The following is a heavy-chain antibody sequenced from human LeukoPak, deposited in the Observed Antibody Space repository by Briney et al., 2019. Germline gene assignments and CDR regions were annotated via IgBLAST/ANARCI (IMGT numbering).Heavy chain of an antibody. CDR2: ISGSGGST. D-gene: IGHD6-19*01. CDR1: GFTFSSYS. V-gene: IGHV3-23*01. J-gene: IGHJ4*02. CDR3: AKSKQWLEYYFDY. Sequence: GGSLRLSCAASGFTFSSYSMSWVRQAPGKGLEWVSAISGSGGSTYYADSVKGRFTISRDNSKNTLYLQMNSLRAEDTAVYYCAKSKQWLEYYFDYWGQGTLVTVSS.